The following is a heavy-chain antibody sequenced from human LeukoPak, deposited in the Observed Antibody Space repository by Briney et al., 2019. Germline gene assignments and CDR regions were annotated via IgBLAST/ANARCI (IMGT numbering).Heavy chain of an antibody. V-gene: IGHV4-34*01. CDR2: INHSGST. Sequence: SSETLSLTCTVSGGSISGYYWSWIRQPPGKGLEWIGEINHSGSTNYNPSLKSRGTISVDTSKNQFSLKLSSGTAADTAVYYCGRRRSFYYDILTGYYRLVGYFDYWGQGTLVTVSS. CDR1: GGSISGYY. D-gene: IGHD3-9*01. CDR3: GRRRSFYYDILTGYYRLVGYFDY. J-gene: IGHJ4*02.